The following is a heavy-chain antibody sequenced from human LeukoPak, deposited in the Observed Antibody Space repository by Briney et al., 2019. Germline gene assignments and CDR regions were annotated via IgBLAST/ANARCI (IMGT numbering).Heavy chain of an antibody. CDR2: IIPIFGTA. CDR1: GYTFTGYY. Sequence: GASVKVSCKASGYTFTGYYMHWVRQAPGQGLEWMGGIIPIFGTANYAQKFQGRVTITTDESTSTAYMELSSLRSEDTAVYYCASKRWAGELSPYYFDYWGQGTLVTVSS. V-gene: IGHV1-69*05. CDR3: ASKRWAGELSPYYFDY. J-gene: IGHJ4*02. D-gene: IGHD3-10*01.